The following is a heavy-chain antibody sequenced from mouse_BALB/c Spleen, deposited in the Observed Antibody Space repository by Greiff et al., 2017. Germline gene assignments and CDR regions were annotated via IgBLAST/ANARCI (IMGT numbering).Heavy chain of an antibody. J-gene: IGHJ2*01. Sequence: EVKVVESGGGLVKPGGSLKLSCAASGFTFSSYAMSWVRQTPEKRLEWVASISSGGSTYYPDSVKGRFTISRDNARNILYLQMSSLRSEDTAMYYCARYRYDYFDYWGQGTTLTVSS. CDR1: GFTFSSYA. CDR3: ARYRYDYFDY. D-gene: IGHD2-14*01. CDR2: ISSGGST. V-gene: IGHV5-6-5*01.